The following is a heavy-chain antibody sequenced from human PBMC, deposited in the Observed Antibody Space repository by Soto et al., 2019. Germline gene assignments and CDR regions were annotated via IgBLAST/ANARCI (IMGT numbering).Heavy chain of an antibody. D-gene: IGHD2-2*01. V-gene: IGHV4-59*08. CDR1: GGSISSYY. Sequence: SETLSLTCTVSGGSISSYYWSWIRQPPGKGLEWIGYIYYSGSTNYNPSLKSRVTISVDTSKNQFSLKLSSVTAADTAVYYCARHQNWDQLLYYFDYWGQGTLVTVSS. CDR3: ARHQNWDQLLYYFDY. J-gene: IGHJ4*02. CDR2: IYYSGST.